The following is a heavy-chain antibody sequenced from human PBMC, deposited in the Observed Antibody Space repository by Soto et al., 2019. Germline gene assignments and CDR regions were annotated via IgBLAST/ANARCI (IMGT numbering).Heavy chain of an antibody. CDR2: ISGSGGST. CDR3: AREEATPRGRAGGFDY. J-gene: IGHJ4*02. CDR1: GFTFSSYA. D-gene: IGHD6-19*01. V-gene: IGHV3-23*01. Sequence: GGSLRLSCAASGFTFSSYAMSWVRQAPGKGLECVSAISGSGGSTYYADSVKGRFTISRDNSKNTLYLQMNSLRAEDTAVYYCAREEATPRGRAGGFDYWGQGTLVTVSS.